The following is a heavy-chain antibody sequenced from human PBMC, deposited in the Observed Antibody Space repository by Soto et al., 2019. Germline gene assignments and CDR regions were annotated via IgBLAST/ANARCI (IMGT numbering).Heavy chain of an antibody. CDR1: GFTFSSYW. Sequence: GGSLRLSCAASGFTFSSYWMSWVRQAPGKGLEWVANIKQDGSEKYYVDSVKGRFTISRDNAKNSLYLQMNSLRAEDTAVYYCARDHPSYDFWSGYYRAYLDYWGQGTLVNVSS. D-gene: IGHD3-3*01. V-gene: IGHV3-7*05. CDR2: IKQDGSEK. J-gene: IGHJ4*02. CDR3: ARDHPSYDFWSGYYRAYLDY.